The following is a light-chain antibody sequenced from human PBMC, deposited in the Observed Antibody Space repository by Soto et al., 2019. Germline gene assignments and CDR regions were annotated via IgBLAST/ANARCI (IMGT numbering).Light chain of an antibody. J-gene: IGKJ3*01. CDR3: QQYGSSPLFT. Sequence: EIVLTKSPGTLSLSPGERATLSCSASQSVSSSYLAWYQQKPGQAPRLLIYGASSRATGIPDRFSGSGSGTDFTLTISRLEPEDFAVYYCQQYGSSPLFTFGPGTKVDIK. CDR1: QSVSSSY. V-gene: IGKV3-20*01. CDR2: GAS.